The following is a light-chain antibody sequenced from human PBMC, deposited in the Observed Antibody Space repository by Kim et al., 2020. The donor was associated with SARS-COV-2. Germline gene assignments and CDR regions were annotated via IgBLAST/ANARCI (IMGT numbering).Light chain of an antibody. CDR2: GKN. V-gene: IGLV3-19*01. Sequence: SSELTQDPAVSVALGQTVRITCQGDSLRSYYATWYQQKPGQAPILVIYGKNNRPSRIPDRFTGYSSGNTASLTITGTQAGDEADYYCNSRDSNDDVVFGG. CDR1: SLRSYY. J-gene: IGLJ2*01. CDR3: NSRDSNDDVV.